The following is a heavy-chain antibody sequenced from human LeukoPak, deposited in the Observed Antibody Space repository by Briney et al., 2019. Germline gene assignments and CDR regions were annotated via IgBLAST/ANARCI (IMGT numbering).Heavy chain of an antibody. J-gene: IGHJ4*02. Sequence: GGSLRLSCAASGFTFSSYWMHWVRQAPGKGLVWVSRLNSDGSSTSYADSVKGRFTISRDNAKNTLYLQMNSLRAEDTAVYYCARDRRGYSYGLFDYWGQGTLVPVSS. D-gene: IGHD5-18*01. CDR2: LNSDGSST. CDR1: GFTFSSYW. CDR3: ARDRRGYSYGLFDY. V-gene: IGHV3-74*01.